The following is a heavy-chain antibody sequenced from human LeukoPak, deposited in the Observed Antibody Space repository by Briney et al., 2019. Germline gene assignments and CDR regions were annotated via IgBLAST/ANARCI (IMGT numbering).Heavy chain of an antibody. Sequence: ASVKVSCKASGGTFSSYAISWVRQAPGQGLEWMGGIIPIFGTANYAQKFQGRVTITADKSTSTAYMELSSLRSEDTAVYYCAKTSRAVTGTTELAFDIWGQGTMVTVSS. J-gene: IGHJ3*02. CDR2: IIPIFGTA. D-gene: IGHD1-7*01. CDR1: GGTFSSYA. V-gene: IGHV1-69*06. CDR3: AKTSRAVTGTTELAFDI.